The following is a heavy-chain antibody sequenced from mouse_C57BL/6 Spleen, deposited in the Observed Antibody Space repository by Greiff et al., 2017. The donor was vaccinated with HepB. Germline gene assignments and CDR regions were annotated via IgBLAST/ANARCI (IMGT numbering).Heavy chain of an antibody. V-gene: IGHV1-42*01. CDR3: AREKPGSSSAY. D-gene: IGHD1-1*01. CDR2: INPSTGGT. CDR1: GYSFTGYY. Sequence: EVQLQQSGPELVKPGASVKISCKASGYSFTGYYMNWVKQSPEKSLEWIGEINPSTGGTTYNQKFKAKATLTVDKSSSTAYMQLKSLTSEDSAVYYCAREKPGSSSAYWGQRTLVTVSA. J-gene: IGHJ3*01.